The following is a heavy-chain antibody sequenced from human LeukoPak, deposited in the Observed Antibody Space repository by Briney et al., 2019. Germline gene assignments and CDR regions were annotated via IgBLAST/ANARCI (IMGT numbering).Heavy chain of an antibody. D-gene: IGHD4-11*01. Sequence: HGESLKISCQASGYKFISHWIGWVRQMPGKGLEWMGIIYPDDSDTRYSPSFQGQVTISADKSINTAYLQWSSLKASDTAIYYCARHTLDSASYYTGCDTWGQGTLVTVSS. CDR1: GYKFISHW. CDR2: IYPDDSDT. CDR3: ARHTLDSASYYTGCDT. V-gene: IGHV5-51*01. J-gene: IGHJ5*02.